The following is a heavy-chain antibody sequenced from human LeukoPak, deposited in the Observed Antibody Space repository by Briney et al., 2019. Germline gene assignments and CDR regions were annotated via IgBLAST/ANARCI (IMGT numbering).Heavy chain of an antibody. D-gene: IGHD4-17*01. V-gene: IGHV1-18*04. CDR3: AREGPYTVTQDY. CDR2: ISAYNGNT. CDR1: GYTFTGYY. J-gene: IGHJ4*02. Sequence: GASVKVSCKASGYTFTGYYMHWVRQAPGQGLEWMGWISAYNGNTNYAQKLQGRVTMTTDTSTSTAYMELRSLRSDDTAVYYCAREGPYTVTQDYWGQGTLVTVSS.